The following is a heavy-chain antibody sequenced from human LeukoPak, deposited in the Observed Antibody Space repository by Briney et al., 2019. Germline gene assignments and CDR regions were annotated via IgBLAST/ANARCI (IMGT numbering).Heavy chain of an antibody. J-gene: IGHJ4*02. CDR2: IGTSDDM. Sequence: PGGSLRLSCAASGFTVSRSSMSWVRQAPGKGLEWVSTIGTSDDMYYADSVKGRFTISRDNSKNTLYLQMNSLRAEDTAVYYCAREVELVLVYWGQGTLVTVSS. CDR3: AREVELVLVY. CDR1: GFTVSRSS. V-gene: IGHV3-23*01. D-gene: IGHD6-6*01.